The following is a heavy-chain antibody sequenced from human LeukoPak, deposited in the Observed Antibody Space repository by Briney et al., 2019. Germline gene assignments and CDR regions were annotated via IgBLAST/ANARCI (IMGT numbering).Heavy chain of an antibody. CDR1: GFTFSSYS. V-gene: IGHV3-23*01. D-gene: IGHD3-10*01. Sequence: PGGSLRLSCAASGFTFSSYSMNWVRQAPGKGLEWVPSISGSGSGGSTYYADSVKGRFTISRDNSKNTLYLQMNSLRAEDTAVYYCAAGFFFDYWGQGTLVTVSS. CDR2: ISGSGSGGST. CDR3: AAGFFFDY. J-gene: IGHJ4*02.